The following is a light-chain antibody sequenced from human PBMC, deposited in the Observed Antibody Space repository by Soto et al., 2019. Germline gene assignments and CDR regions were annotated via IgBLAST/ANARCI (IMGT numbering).Light chain of an antibody. CDR1: SSNIGAGYG. Sequence: QSVLTQPPSVSGAPGQRVTISCTGSSSNIGAGYGVNWYQQLPGTAPKLLIYGNTNRPSGIPDRISGSKSGTSASLAITGLQAEDEADYYCESYDSSLSGSMFGGGTKLTVL. V-gene: IGLV1-40*01. CDR3: ESYDSSLSGSM. CDR2: GNT. J-gene: IGLJ3*02.